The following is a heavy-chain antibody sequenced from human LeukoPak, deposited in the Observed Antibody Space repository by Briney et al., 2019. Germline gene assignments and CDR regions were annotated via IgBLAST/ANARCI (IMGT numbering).Heavy chain of an antibody. V-gene: IGHV3-66*01. CDR3: ATNRHGPRTLDI. Sequence: PGGSLRLSCAASGFTVSSDYMSWVRQAPGKGLEWVSVIYTGGSTYYADSVKGRFTISSDNSKNTVYLQVNSLRAEDTAVYYCATNRHGPRTLDIWGQGTMVTVSS. D-gene: IGHD5-24*01. CDR1: GFTVSSDY. J-gene: IGHJ3*02. CDR2: IYTGGST.